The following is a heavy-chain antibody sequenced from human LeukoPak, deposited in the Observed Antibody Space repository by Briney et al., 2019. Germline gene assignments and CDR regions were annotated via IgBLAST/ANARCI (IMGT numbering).Heavy chain of an antibody. V-gene: IGHV3-48*01. D-gene: IGHD3-22*01. CDR3: ARTLSGYSDAFDI. J-gene: IGHJ3*02. CDR1: GFTFSSYS. CDR2: ISSSSSTI. Sequence: GGSLRLSCAASGFTFSSYSMNWVRQAPGKGLEWVSYISSSSSTIYYADSVKGRFTISRDNAKNSLYLQMNSLRAEDTAVYYCARTLSGYSDAFDIWGQGTMVTVSS.